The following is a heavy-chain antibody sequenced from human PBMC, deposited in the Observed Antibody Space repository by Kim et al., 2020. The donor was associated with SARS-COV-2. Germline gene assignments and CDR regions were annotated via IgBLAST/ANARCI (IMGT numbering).Heavy chain of an antibody. Sequence: AQKFKGRVTSTADESTSKAYMELSSLRSEDTAVYYCAREGAYSGYDFGYWGQGTLVTVSS. J-gene: IGHJ4*02. D-gene: IGHD5-12*01. V-gene: IGHV1-69*01. CDR3: AREGAYSGYDFGY.